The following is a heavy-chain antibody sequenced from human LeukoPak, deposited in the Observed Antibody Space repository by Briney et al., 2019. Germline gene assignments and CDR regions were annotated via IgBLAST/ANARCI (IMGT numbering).Heavy chain of an antibody. CDR3: ARAVYYYDSSGYYYGWFDP. J-gene: IGHJ5*02. CDR1: GGSISSSNW. D-gene: IGHD3-22*01. CDR2: IYHSGST. V-gene: IGHV4-4*02. Sequence: PSGTLSLTCAVSGGSISSSNWWSWIRQPPGKGLEWIGYIYHSGSTYYNPSLKSRVTISVDRSKNQFSLKLSSVTAADTAVYYCARAVYYYDSSGYYYGWFDPWGQGTLVTVSS.